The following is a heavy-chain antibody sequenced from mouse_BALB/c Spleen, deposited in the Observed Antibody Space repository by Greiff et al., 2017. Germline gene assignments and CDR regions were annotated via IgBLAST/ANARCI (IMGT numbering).Heavy chain of an antibody. D-gene: IGHD1-1*01. Sequence: EVKLVESGPGLVKPSQSLSLTCSVTGYSITSGYYWNWIRQFPGNKLEWMGYISYDGSNNYNPSLKNRISITRDTSKNQFFLKLNSVTTEDTATYYCARDTVLAYWGQGTLVTVSA. V-gene: IGHV3-6*02. CDR1: GYSITSGYY. J-gene: IGHJ3*01. CDR2: ISYDGSN. CDR3: ARDTVLAY.